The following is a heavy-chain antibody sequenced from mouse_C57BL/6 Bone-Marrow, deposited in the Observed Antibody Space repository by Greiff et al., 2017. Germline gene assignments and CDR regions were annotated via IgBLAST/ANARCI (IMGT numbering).Heavy chain of an antibody. CDR1: GYTFTSYW. Sequence: VQLQQPGAELVMPGASVKLSCKASGYTFTSYWMHWVKQRPGQGLEWIGEIDPSDSYTNYNQQFKGKSTLTVDKSSSTAYMQLSSLTSEDSAVYYCAREPTYYGYDGGYFDVWGTGTTVTVSS. CDR3: AREPTYYGYDGGYFDV. V-gene: IGHV1-69*01. D-gene: IGHD2-9*01. J-gene: IGHJ1*03. CDR2: IDPSDSYT.